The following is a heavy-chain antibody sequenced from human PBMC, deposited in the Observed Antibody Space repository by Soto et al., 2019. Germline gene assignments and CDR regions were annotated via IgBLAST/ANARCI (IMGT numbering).Heavy chain of an antibody. CDR2: ISSSGDRT. Sequence: LRLSCAASGFTFSSYAMNWVRQAPGKGLEWVSAISSSGDRTYYADSVKGRFTISRDNSKNTLYLQVNSLRADDTAVYYCAKSKLYCSGTSCYVFDFWGQGTLVTVSS. CDR3: AKSKLYCSGTSCYVFDF. D-gene: IGHD2-2*01. J-gene: IGHJ4*02. CDR1: GFTFSSYA. V-gene: IGHV3-23*01.